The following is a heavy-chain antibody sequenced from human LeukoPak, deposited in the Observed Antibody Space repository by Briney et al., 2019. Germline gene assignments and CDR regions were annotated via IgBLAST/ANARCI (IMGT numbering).Heavy chain of an antibody. V-gene: IGHV1-18*01. D-gene: IGHD2-2*01. J-gene: IGHJ5*02. CDR3: ARDVSGCSSTSCYFAPDNWFDP. CDR1: GYTFTSYG. CDR2: ISAYNGNT. Sequence: ASVKVSCTASGYTFTSYGISWVRQAPGQGLEWMGWISAYNGNTNYAQKLQGRVTMTTDTSTSTAYMELRSLRSDDTAVYYCARDVSGCSSTSCYFAPDNWFDPWGQGTLVTVSS.